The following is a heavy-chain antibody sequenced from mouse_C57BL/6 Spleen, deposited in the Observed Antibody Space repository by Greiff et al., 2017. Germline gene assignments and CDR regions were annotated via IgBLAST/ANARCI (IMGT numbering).Heavy chain of an antibody. CDR3: ARSDGSSSAWFAY. CDR2: INPSNGGT. Sequence: VQLQQPGTELVKPGASVKLSCKASGYTFTSYWMHWVKQRPGQGLEWIGNINPSNGGTNYNEKFKSKATLTVDKSSSTAYMQLSSLTSEDSAVYYCARSDGSSSAWFAYWGQGTLVTVSA. D-gene: IGHD1-1*01. V-gene: IGHV1-53*01. CDR1: GYTFTSYW. J-gene: IGHJ3*01.